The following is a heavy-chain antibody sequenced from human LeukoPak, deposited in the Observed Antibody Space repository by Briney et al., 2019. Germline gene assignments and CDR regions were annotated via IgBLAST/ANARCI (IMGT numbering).Heavy chain of an antibody. V-gene: IGHV3-48*02. CDR2: ISSSSSTI. Sequence: PGGSLRLSCAASGFAFSSYSMNWVRRAPGKGLEWVSYISSSSSTIYYADSVKGRFTISRDNAKNSLYLQMNSLRDEDTAVYYCARDGEWEPTGYFDYWGQGTLVTVSS. CDR1: GFAFSSYS. J-gene: IGHJ4*02. CDR3: ARDGEWEPTGYFDY. D-gene: IGHD1-26*01.